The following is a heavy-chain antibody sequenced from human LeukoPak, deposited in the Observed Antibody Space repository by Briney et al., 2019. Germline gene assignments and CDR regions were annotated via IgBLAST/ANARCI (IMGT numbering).Heavy chain of an antibody. V-gene: IGHV1-2*06. D-gene: IGHD1-26*01. CDR2: INPNSGGT. CDR3: AGRVGATKGYYFDY. J-gene: IGHJ4*02. Sequence: GASVKVSCKASGYTFTGYYMHWVRQAPGQGLEWMGRINPNSGGTNYAQKFQGRVTMTRDTSISTAYMELSRLRSDDTAVYYCAGRVGATKGYYFDYLGQGTLVTVSS. CDR1: GYTFTGYY.